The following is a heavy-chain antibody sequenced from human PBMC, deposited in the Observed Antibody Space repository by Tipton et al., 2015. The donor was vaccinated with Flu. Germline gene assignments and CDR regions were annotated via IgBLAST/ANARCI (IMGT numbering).Heavy chain of an antibody. J-gene: IGHJ4*02. V-gene: IGHV1-2*02. D-gene: IGHD2-8*01. CDR1: GYTFTGHY. CDR2: INPNSGDT. Sequence: QSGPEVKKPGASVRVSCKGSGYTFTGHYIHWVRQAPGQGLEWMGWINPNSGDTNYVLKFQGRVTMTRDPSTTTIYSNTTVYMELRSLRSDDAAIYYCARDVINGHALDYWGQGTLVSVSS. CDR3: ARDVINGHALDY.